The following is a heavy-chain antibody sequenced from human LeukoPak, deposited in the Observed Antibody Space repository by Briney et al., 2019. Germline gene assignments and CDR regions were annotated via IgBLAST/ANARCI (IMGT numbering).Heavy chain of an antibody. CDR2: IYDSGTT. CDR1: GDSISSGDSY. Sequence: PSQTLSLTCTVSGDSISSGDSYWSWIRQAPRKGLEWIGYIYDSGTTSYNPSLKSRLTISVDTSKNQFSLNLTSVTAADTAVYYCARAPCSTTRCSLLDYYMDVWGKGTTVTVSS. D-gene: IGHD2-2*01. J-gene: IGHJ6*03. V-gene: IGHV4-30-4*08. CDR3: ARAPCSTTRCSLLDYYMDV.